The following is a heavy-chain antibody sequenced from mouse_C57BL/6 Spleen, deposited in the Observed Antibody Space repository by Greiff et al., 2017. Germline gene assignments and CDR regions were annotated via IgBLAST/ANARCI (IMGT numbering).Heavy chain of an antibody. Sequence: VQLQEPGPELVKPGASVKISCKASGYAFSSSWMNWVKQRPGKGLEWIGRIYPGDGDTNYNEKFKGKATLTADKSSSTAYMELRSLTSEDSAVYFCARSGGPYYAMDYWGQGTSVTVSS. CDR2: IYPGDGDT. D-gene: IGHD3-2*02. CDR1: GYAFSSSW. CDR3: ARSGGPYYAMDY. J-gene: IGHJ4*01. V-gene: IGHV1-82*01.